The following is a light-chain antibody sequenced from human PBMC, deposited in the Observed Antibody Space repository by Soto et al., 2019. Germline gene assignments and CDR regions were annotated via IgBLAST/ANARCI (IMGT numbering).Light chain of an antibody. CDR2: EVS. Sequence: QSALTQPPSASGSPGQSVTISCTGTSSDVGGYNYVSWYQQHPGKAPKLMIYEVSKRPSGVPDRFSGSKSGNTASLTVSGRQAEDEADYYCSSYAGSNLWVFGGGTQLTGL. J-gene: IGLJ3*02. V-gene: IGLV2-8*01. CDR1: SSDVGGYNY. CDR3: SSYAGSNLWV.